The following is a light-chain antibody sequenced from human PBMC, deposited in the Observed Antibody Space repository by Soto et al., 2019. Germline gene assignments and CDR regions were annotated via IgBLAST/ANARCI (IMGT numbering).Light chain of an antibody. V-gene: IGKV3D-15*01. J-gene: IGKJ5*01. CDR3: QQYFNWPPIT. CDR2: DAS. CDR1: ERIYSAY. Sequence: EVVLTQSPGTLSLSRGERATLSCRASERIYSAYLGWYQQKPGQAPRLLIYDASNRATGIPARFSGSGSGTEFTLTISSLQSEDFAVYYCQQYFNWPPITFGQGTRLEIK.